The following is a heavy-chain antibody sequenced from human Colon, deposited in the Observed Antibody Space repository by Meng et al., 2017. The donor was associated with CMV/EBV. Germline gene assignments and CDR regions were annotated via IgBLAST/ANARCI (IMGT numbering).Heavy chain of an antibody. J-gene: IGHJ5*02. CDR2: MKQDGSEA. CDR3: ASLRFAAAGTGDLDP. Sequence: GESLKISCVASGFTFVNYWMTWVRQAPGRGLEWVASMKQDGSEAYYVDSVKGRFTISRDNAKNSLYLQMNGLRAEDTAVYYCASLRFAAAGTGDLDPWGQGTLVTVSS. V-gene: IGHV3-7*01. D-gene: IGHD6-13*01. CDR1: GFTFVNYW.